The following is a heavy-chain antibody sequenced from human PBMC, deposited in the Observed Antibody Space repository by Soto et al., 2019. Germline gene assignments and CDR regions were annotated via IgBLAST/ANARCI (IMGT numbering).Heavy chain of an antibody. V-gene: IGHV3-33*01. J-gene: IGHJ4*02. D-gene: IGHD6-19*01. CDR2: IWYDGSNK. Sequence: GGSLRLSCAASGFTFSSYGMHWVRQAPGKGLEWVAVIWYDGSNKYYADSVKGRFTISRDNSKNTLYLQINSLRAEDTAVYYCARERTAVAENGHFDYWGQGTLVTVSS. CDR1: GFTFSSYG. CDR3: ARERTAVAENGHFDY.